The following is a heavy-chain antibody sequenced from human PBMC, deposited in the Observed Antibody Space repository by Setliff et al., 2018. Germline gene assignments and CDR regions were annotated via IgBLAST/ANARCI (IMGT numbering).Heavy chain of an antibody. CDR1: GGSISSSSYY. CDR3: AKRVYSSSWFQGWFDP. V-gene: IGHV4-39*01. J-gene: IGHJ5*02. CDR2: IYYSGST. Sequence: ETLSLTCTVSGGSISSSSYYWGWIRQPPGKGLEWIGSIYYSGSTYYNPSLKSRVTISVDTSKNQFSLKLSSVTAADTAVYYCAKRVYSSSWFQGWFDPWGQGTLVTVS. D-gene: IGHD6-13*01.